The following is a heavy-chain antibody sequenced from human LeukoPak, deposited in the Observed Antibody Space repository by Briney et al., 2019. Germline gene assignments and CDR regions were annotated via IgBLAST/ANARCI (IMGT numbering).Heavy chain of an antibody. CDR3: ARGRGYDPVVFYFDS. D-gene: IGHD2-15*01. V-gene: IGHV4-39*07. CDR2: IYYSGNT. CDR1: GGSISSSAYY. Sequence: SETLSLTCSVSGGSISSSAYYWGWIRQPPGQGLEWIGSIYYSGNTYYNPSLKSPVTISIDTSKNQFSLRLISVTAADTAVYYCARGRGYDPVVFYFDSWGQGTAVIVSS. J-gene: IGHJ4*02.